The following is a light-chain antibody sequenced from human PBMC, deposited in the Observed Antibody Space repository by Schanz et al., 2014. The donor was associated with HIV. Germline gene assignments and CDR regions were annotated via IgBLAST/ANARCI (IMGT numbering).Light chain of an antibody. Sequence: QSALTQPASVSGSPGQSVTISCTSTSSDFRPSDYVRWYQHHPGQAPKLLVYDVFVRPSGVSDRFSGSKSGNTASLTISGLQPEDGADYFCSAYIRGSTLLFGGGTQLTVL. CDR3: SAYIRGSTLL. CDR2: DVF. J-gene: IGLJ2*01. CDR1: SSDFRPSDY. V-gene: IGLV2-14*03.